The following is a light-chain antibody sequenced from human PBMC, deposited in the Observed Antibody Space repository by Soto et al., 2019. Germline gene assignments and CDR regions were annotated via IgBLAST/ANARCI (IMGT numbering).Light chain of an antibody. V-gene: IGKV1-39*01. Sequence: DIQMTQSPSSLSASVGDRVTITCRASQSISSYLNWYLQKPGKAPKLLIYAASSLQSGVPSRFSGSGSGTDFTLTISSLQPEDFATYYCQQANSFPLTFGGGTKVDIK. CDR3: QQANSFPLT. CDR1: QSISSY. J-gene: IGKJ4*01. CDR2: AAS.